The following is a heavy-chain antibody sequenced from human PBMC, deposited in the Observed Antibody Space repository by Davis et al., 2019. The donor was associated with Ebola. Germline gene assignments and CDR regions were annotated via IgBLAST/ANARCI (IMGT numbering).Heavy chain of an antibody. J-gene: IGHJ6*02. V-gene: IGHV3-11*06. CDR2: ISSSSSYT. Sequence: GGSLRLSCAASGFTFSDYYMSWIRQAPGKGLEWVSYISSSSSYTNYADSVKGRFTISRDNAKNSLYLQMNSLRAEDTAVYYCARRLGTTGVYYYYAMDVWGQGTTVTVSS. D-gene: IGHD1-1*01. CDR3: ARRLGTTGVYYYYAMDV. CDR1: GFTFSDYY.